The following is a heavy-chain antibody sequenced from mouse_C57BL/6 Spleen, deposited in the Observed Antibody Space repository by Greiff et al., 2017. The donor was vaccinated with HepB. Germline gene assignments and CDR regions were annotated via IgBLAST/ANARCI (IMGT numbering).Heavy chain of an antibody. D-gene: IGHD1-2*01. CDR3: ARTITTVPFDY. CDR1: GYAFSSYW. CDR2: IYPGDGDT. V-gene: IGHV1-80*01. J-gene: IGHJ2*01. Sequence: QVHVKQSGAELVKPGASVKISCKASGYAFSSYWMNWVKQRPGKGLEWIGQIYPGDGDTNYNGKFKGKATLTADKSSSTAYMQLSSLTSEDSAVYFCARTITTVPFDYWGQGTTLTVSS.